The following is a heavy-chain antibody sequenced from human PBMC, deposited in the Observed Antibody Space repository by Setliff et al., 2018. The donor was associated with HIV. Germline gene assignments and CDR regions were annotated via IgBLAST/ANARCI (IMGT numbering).Heavy chain of an antibody. CDR1: GFTFSGSA. J-gene: IGHJ5*02. CDR2: IRSKANSYAT. D-gene: IGHD3-22*01. Sequence: GGSLRLSCAASGFTFSGSAMHWVRQASGKGLEWVGRIRSKANSYATAYAASVKGRFTISRDDSKNTAYLQMNSLKTDDTVVYYCTRHLADSSGYYSWGQGTLVTVSS. CDR3: TRHLADSSGYYS. V-gene: IGHV3-73*01.